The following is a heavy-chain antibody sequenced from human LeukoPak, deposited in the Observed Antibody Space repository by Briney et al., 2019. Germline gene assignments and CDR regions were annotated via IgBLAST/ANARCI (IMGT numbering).Heavy chain of an antibody. V-gene: IGHV3-9*01. D-gene: IGHD3-3*01. CDR2: ISWNSGSI. J-gene: IGHJ5*02. CDR3: AKGGDFWSQVWFDP. Sequence: GRSLRLSCAASGFTFDDYAMHWVRQAPGKGLEWVSGISWNSGSIGYADSVKGRFTISRDNSKNMMYLQMSSLRAEDTALYYCAKGGDFWSQVWFDPWGQGTLVTISS. CDR1: GFTFDDYA.